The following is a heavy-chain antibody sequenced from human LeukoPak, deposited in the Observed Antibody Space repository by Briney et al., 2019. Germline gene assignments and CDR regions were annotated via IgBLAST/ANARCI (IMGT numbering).Heavy chain of an antibody. J-gene: IGHJ5*02. CDR1: GGSFSGYY. D-gene: IGHD3-22*01. CDR3: ARDSSYYDSSGNTNWFDP. Sequence: PSETLSLTCAVYGGSFSGYYWSWIRQPPGKGLEWIGEINHSGSTNYNPSLKSRVTISVDTSKNQFSLKLSSVTAADTAVYYCARDSSYYDSSGNTNWFDPWGQGTLVTVSS. V-gene: IGHV4-34*01. CDR2: INHSGST.